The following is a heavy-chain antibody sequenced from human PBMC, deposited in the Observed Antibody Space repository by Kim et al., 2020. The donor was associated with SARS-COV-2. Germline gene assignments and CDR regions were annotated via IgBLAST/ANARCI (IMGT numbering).Heavy chain of an antibody. Sequence: GGSLRLSCAASGFTFSSYDMHWVRQATGKGLEWVSAIGTAGDTYYPGSVKGRFTISRENAKNSLYLQMNSLRAGDTAVYYCARGINSWGSYSGYYFDYWGQGTLVTVSS. CDR1: GFTFSSYD. CDR2: IGTAGDT. J-gene: IGHJ4*02. D-gene: IGHD3-16*01. V-gene: IGHV3-13*01. CDR3: ARGINSWGSYSGYYFDY.